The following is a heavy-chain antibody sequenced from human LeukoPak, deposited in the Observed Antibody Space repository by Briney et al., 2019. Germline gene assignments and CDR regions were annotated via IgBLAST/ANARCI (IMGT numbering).Heavy chain of an antibody. CDR1: GYTFTSYY. D-gene: IGHD3-22*01. V-gene: IGHV1-46*01. CDR3: GRAPPFDYDGSGYSCYFDY. Sequence: ASVKVSCKASGYTFTSYYMHWVRQAPGQGLEWMGIINPSGGSTGYAQKFQGRVTMTRDTSTSTVYMELSSLRSEDTAVYYCGRAPPFDYDGSGYSCYFDYWGRETLATVSS. CDR2: INPSGGST. J-gene: IGHJ4*02.